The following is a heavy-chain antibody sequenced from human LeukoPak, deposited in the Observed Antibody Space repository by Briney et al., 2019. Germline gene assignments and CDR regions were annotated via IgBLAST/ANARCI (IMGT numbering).Heavy chain of an antibody. CDR2: ISYDGSNK. CDR3: ARITIVPDYYYYYMDV. J-gene: IGHJ6*03. Sequence: PGGSLRLSCAASGFTFSSYGMHWVRQAPGKGLEWVAVISYDGSNKYYADSVKGRFTISRDNSKNTLYLQMNSLRAEDTAVYYCARITIVPDYYYYYMDVWGKGTTVTISS. CDR1: GFTFSSYG. D-gene: IGHD3-9*01. V-gene: IGHV3-30*03.